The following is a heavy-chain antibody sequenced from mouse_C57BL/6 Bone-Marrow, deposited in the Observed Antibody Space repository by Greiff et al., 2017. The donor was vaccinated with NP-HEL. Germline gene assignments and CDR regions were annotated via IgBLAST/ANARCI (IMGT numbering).Heavy chain of an antibody. Sequence: QVQLQQSGPGLVAPSQSLSITCTVSGFSLTSYAISWVRQPPGKGLEWLGVIWTGGGTNYNSALKSRLSISKDNSMSQVFLQMNRLQTDDTARYYCARMAYGLDYWGQGTTLTVSS. CDR3: ARMAYGLDY. CDR2: IWTGGGT. CDR1: GFSLTSYA. V-gene: IGHV2-9-1*01. J-gene: IGHJ2*01. D-gene: IGHD1-1*02.